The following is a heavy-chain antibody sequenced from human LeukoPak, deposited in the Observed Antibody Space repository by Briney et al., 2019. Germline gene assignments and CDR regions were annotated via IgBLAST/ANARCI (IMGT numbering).Heavy chain of an antibody. Sequence: GGSLRLSCAASGFTFSTYWMSWVRQAPGKGLEWVANIKQDGSQKYYVDSVKGRFTISRDNAKNSLFLQMNSLRAEDTAVYYCARVRGYGDYAPHFDYWGQGTLVSVSS. V-gene: IGHV3-7*01. CDR2: IKQDGSQK. CDR3: ARVRGYGDYAPHFDY. D-gene: IGHD4-17*01. J-gene: IGHJ4*02. CDR1: GFTFSTYW.